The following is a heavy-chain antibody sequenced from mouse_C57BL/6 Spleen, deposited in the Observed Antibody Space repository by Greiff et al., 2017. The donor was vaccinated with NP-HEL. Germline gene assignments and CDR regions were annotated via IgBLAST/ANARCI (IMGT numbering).Heavy chain of an antibody. D-gene: IGHD2-5*01. CDR1: GYTFTSYW. CDR3: ARAYYSNWDY. Sequence: QLKESGAELVKPGASVKLSCKASGYTFTSYWMQWVKQRPGQGLEWIGEIDPSDSYTNYNQKFKGKATLTVDTSSSTAYMQLSSLTSEDSAVYYCARAYYSNWDYWGQGTTLTVSS. J-gene: IGHJ2*01. CDR2: IDPSDSYT. V-gene: IGHV1-50*01.